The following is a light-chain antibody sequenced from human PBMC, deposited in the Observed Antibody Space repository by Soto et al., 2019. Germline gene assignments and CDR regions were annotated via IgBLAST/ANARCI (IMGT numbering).Light chain of an antibody. V-gene: IGLV2-14*01. CDR3: SSYTSSNTLVV. J-gene: IGLJ2*01. Sequence: QSALTQPASVSGSPGQSITISCTGTSSDVGGYNYVSWYQQHPGKAPKLMIYDVSNRPSGVSNRFSGSKSGNTASLTISGLQAEDEAYYYCSSYTSSNTLVVFGGGTKLTVL. CDR2: DVS. CDR1: SSDVGGYNY.